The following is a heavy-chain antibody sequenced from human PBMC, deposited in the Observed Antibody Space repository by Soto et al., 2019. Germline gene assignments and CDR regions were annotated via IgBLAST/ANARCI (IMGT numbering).Heavy chain of an antibody. CDR1: GFTFSSYA. CDR3: ARRGPGTYFDY. CDR2: ISGSGGST. V-gene: IGHV3-23*01. Sequence: EVQLLDSGGGLVQPGGSLRLSCAASGFTFSSYAMNWVRQAPGKGLEWVSVISGSGGSTYYADSVKGRFTISRNNSKNTLYLQMNSLRAEDTAVYYCARRGPGTYFDYWGQGTLVTVSS. J-gene: IGHJ4*02. D-gene: IGHD6-13*01.